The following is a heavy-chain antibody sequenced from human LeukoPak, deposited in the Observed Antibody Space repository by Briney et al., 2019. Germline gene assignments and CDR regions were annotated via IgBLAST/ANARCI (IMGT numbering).Heavy chain of an antibody. CDR1: GGSFSGYY. V-gene: IGHV4-34*01. Sequence: SETLSLTCAVYGGSFSGYYWSWIRQPPGKGLEWIGEINHSGSTNYNPSLKSRVTISVDTSKNQFSLKLSSVTAADTVVYYCARVAVAGTPDYWGQGTLVTVSS. D-gene: IGHD6-19*01. CDR2: INHSGST. CDR3: ARVAVAGTPDY. J-gene: IGHJ4*02.